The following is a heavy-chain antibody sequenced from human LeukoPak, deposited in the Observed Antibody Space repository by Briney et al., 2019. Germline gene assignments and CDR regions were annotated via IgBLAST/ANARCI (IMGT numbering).Heavy chain of an antibody. CDR3: ARGSMAPRAFDI. CDR2: INHSGST. Sequence: PSETLSLTCAVYGGSFSGYYWSWIRQPPGKGLEWIGEINHSGSTNYNPSLKSRVTISVDTSKNQFSLKLSSVTAADTAVYYCARGSMAPRAFDIWGQGTMVTVSS. D-gene: IGHD2/OR15-2a*01. V-gene: IGHV4-34*01. CDR1: GGSFSGYY. J-gene: IGHJ3*02.